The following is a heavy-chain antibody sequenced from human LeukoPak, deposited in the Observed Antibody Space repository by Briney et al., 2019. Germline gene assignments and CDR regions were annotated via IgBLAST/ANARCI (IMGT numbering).Heavy chain of an antibody. D-gene: IGHD6-19*01. V-gene: IGHV4-39*02. J-gene: IGHJ4*02. CDR2: IYYSGNT. Sequence: SETLSLTCIVSGGSISTSAYYWGWIRQPPGKGLQWIGSIYYSGNTYYNSSLKSRVTISVDTSTSQFSLRLSSVTAADTAVYYCAREKGSLVAVAGTGLFDYWGQGTLVTVSS. CDR1: GGSISTSAYY. CDR3: AREKGSLVAVAGTGLFDY.